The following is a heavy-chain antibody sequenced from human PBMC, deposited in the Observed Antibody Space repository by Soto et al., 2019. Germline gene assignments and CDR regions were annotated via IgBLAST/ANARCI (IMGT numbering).Heavy chain of an antibody. D-gene: IGHD4-17*01. J-gene: IGHJ4*03. CDR2: IYYSGST. V-gene: IGHV4-31*03. CDR3: ARAPAFSGDYTDY. Sequence: PSETLSLTCTVSGGSISSGGYYWSWIRQHPGKGLEWIGYIYYSGSTYYNPSLKSRVTISIDTSKNQFSLKLSSMTAADTAVYYCARAPAFSGDYTDYWGQGTTVTVSS. CDR1: GGSISSGGYY.